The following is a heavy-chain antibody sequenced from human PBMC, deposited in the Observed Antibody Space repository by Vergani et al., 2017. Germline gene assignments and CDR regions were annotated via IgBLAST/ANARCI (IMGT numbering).Heavy chain of an antibody. CDR2: IYSGGST. CDR1: GFTVSSNY. Sequence: EVQLVETGGGLIQPGWSLRLSCAASGFTVSSNYMSWVRQAPGKGLEWVSVIYSGGSTYYAYSVKGRFTISRDNSKNTLYLQMNSLRAEDTAVYYCARDHYYGSGKTGFDPWGQGTLVTVSS. V-gene: IGHV3-53*02. CDR3: ARDHYYGSGKTGFDP. D-gene: IGHD3-10*01. J-gene: IGHJ5*02.